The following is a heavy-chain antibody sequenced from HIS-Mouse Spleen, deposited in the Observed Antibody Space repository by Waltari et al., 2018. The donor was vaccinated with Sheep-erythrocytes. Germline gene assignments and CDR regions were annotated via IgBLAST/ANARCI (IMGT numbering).Heavy chain of an antibody. CDR2: IIPIFGTA. CDR3: ARDTSSDSSGWHDAFDI. D-gene: IGHD6-19*01. CDR1: GGTFSSYA. Sequence: QVQLVQSGAEVKKPGSSVTVSCKASGGTFSSYAISRVRQALGQGLEWMGGIIPIFGTANYAQKFQGRVTITADESTSTAYMELSSLRSEDTAVYYCARDTSSDSSGWHDAFDIWGQGTMVTVSS. V-gene: IGHV1-69*01. J-gene: IGHJ3*02.